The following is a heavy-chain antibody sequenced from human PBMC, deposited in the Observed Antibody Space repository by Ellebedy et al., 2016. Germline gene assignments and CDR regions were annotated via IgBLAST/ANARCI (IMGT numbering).Heavy chain of an antibody. D-gene: IGHD6-19*01. CDR3: ARYGGGQWLAEFDY. V-gene: IGHV3-20*03. CDR2: INWNGGST. CDR1: GFTFDDYG. J-gene: IGHJ4*02. Sequence: GGSLRLSXAASGFTFDDYGMSWVRQAPGKGLEWVSGINWNGGSTGYADSVKGRFTISRDNAKNSLYLQMNSLRAEDTALYYCARYGGGQWLAEFDYWGQGTLVTVSS.